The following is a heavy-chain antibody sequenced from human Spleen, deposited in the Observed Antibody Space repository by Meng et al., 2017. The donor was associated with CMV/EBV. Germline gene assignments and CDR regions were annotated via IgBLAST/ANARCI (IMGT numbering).Heavy chain of an antibody. CDR2: ISAYNGNT. D-gene: IGHD2-2*01. Sequence: SGYTFTNYGFSWVRQALGQGLEWMGWISAYNGNTNYAQNLQGRVTMTTDTSTSTAYMELRSLRSDDTAVYYCARDRDILIVPSAPDYWGQGTLVTVSS. V-gene: IGHV1-18*01. CDR1: GYTFTNYG. CDR3: ARDRDILIVPSAPDY. J-gene: IGHJ4*02.